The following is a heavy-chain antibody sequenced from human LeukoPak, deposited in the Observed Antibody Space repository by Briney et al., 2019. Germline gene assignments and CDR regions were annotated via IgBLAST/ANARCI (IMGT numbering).Heavy chain of an antibody. CDR3: ARSNVVVPTITKGYYYYAMDV. V-gene: IGHV4-59*08. D-gene: IGHD2-2*01. CDR1: GGSLYTYY. Sequence: SETLSLTCNVSGGSLYTYYWSWIRQPPGKRLEWIGYIYYSGSTNYNPSLKSRVTISIDTSKNQFSLKLSSVTAADTAVYYCARSNVVVPTITKGYYYYAMDVWGQGTTVTVSS. J-gene: IGHJ6*02. CDR2: IYYSGST.